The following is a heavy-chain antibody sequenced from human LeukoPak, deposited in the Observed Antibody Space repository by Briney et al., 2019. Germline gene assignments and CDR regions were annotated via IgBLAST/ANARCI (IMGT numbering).Heavy chain of an antibody. CDR3: ARGLNYVVS. D-gene: IGHD3-10*02. CDR2: INHSGST. CDR1: GGSFSGYY. Sequence: SETLSLTCAVYGGSFSGYYWSWIRQPPGKGLEWIGEINHSGSTNYNPSLKSRVTISVDASKNQFSLKLSSVTAADTAVYYCARGLNYVVSWGQGTLVPVSS. V-gene: IGHV4-34*01. J-gene: IGHJ5*02.